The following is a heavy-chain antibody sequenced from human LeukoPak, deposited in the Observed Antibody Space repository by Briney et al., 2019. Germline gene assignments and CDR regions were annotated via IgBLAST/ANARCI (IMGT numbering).Heavy chain of an antibody. V-gene: IGHV4-34*01. J-gene: IGHJ4*02. Sequence: SETMSLTCAVYGGSFSGYYWSWIRQPPGKGLEWIGEINHSGSTHYNPSLKSRVTISVDTSKNQFSLKLSSVTAADTAVYYCARDSSSWYRNPFDYWGQGTLVTVSS. D-gene: IGHD6-13*01. CDR3: ARDSSSWYRNPFDY. CDR1: GGSFSGYY. CDR2: INHSGST.